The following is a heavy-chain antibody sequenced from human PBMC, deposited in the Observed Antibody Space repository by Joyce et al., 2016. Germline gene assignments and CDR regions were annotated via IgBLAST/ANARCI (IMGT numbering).Heavy chain of an antibody. CDR2: VNSGGRT. V-gene: IGHV3-53*01. CDR1: GFSVSNTF. J-gene: IGHJ4*02. Sequence: EVQLVESGGGLIQPGGSLRLSCVASGFSVSNTFMSGVRQAPGKGMECVSVVNSGGRTSYAVSVKGRFSISRDNSKNTLFLQMNGLRADDTAIYYCARGGTGLYSSPFDYWGQGTLVTVSS. CDR3: ARGGTGLYSSPFDY. D-gene: IGHD6-13*01.